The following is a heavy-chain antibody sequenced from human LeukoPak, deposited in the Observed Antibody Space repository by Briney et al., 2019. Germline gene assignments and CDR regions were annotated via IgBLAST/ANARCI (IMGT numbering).Heavy chain of an antibody. J-gene: IGHJ4*02. CDR3: ARDSTPVGSGWPYFDY. Sequence: GGSLRLSCAASGFIFSSYWMSWVRQAPGKGLEWVANIKQDGSEKYYVDSVKGRFTISRDNAKNSLYLQMNSLRAEDTVVYYCARDSTPVGSGWPYFDYWGQGTLVTVSS. V-gene: IGHV3-7*01. CDR2: IKQDGSEK. D-gene: IGHD6-19*01. CDR1: GFIFSSYW.